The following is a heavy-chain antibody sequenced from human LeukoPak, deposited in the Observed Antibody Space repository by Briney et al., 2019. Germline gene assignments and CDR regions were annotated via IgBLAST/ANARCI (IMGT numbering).Heavy chain of an antibody. V-gene: IGHV4-38-2*01. CDR1: GHSISTTHY. Sequence: SETLSLTCAVSGHSISTTHYWGWIRQSPGKGLEWIGFVYHSGSSYFKPSLKGRVSMSVDTSQNQFSLTLTSVTVADTAVYYCARVSADGNGGNSGANYFDIWGQGTLVTVST. CDR3: ARVSADGNGGNSGANYFDI. CDR2: VYHSGSS. J-gene: IGHJ4*02. D-gene: IGHD4-23*01.